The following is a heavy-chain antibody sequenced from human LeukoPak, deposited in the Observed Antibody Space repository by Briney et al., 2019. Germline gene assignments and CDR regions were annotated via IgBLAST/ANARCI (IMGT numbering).Heavy chain of an antibody. J-gene: IGHJ4*02. V-gene: IGHV1-18*01. CDR2: ISAYNGNT. D-gene: IGHD5-18*01. Sequence: ASVKVSCKASGYTFTSYGISWVRQAPGQGLEWMGWISAYNGNTNYAQKLQGRVTMTTDTSTSTAYMELRSLRSDDTAVYYCARVRAQIWSPPYFDYWGQGTLVTVSS. CDR3: ARVRAQIWSPPYFDY. CDR1: GYTFTSYG.